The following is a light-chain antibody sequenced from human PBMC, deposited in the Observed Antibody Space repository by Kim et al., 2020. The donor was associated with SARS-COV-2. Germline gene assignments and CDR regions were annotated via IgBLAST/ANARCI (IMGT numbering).Light chain of an antibody. Sequence: SVSPGERATLPCRASQSISINLAWYQQKPGQAPRLLIYGASTRATGVPARFSGSGSGTEFTLTVSSLQSEDFAVYYCQQYNKWPTFGGGTKVDIK. J-gene: IGKJ4*01. CDR2: GAS. V-gene: IGKV3-15*01. CDR3: QQYNKWPT. CDR1: QSISIN.